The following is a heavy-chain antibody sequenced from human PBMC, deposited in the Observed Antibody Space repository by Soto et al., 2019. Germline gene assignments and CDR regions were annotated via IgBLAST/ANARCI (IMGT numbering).Heavy chain of an antibody. Sequence: QPGGSLRLSCAASGFTVSSNYMSWVRKAPGKGLEWVSVIYSGGSTYYADSVKSRFTISRDNSKNTLYLQMNSLRVEDTAVYYCAREYYYDSSGYYLDYWGQGTLVTVSS. CDR3: AREYYYDSSGYYLDY. CDR2: IYSGGST. V-gene: IGHV3-53*01. J-gene: IGHJ4*02. D-gene: IGHD3-22*01. CDR1: GFTVSSNY.